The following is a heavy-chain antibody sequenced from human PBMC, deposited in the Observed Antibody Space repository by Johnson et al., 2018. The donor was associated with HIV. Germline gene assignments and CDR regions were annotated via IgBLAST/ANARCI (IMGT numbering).Heavy chain of an antibody. CDR3: AREADIVVVVAATRGAFDI. CDR1: GFTFSSYW. V-gene: IGHV3-74*01. J-gene: IGHJ3*02. CDR2: TNSDGSST. Sequence: VQLVESGGVVVQPGGSLRLSCAASGFTFSSYWMHWFRQVPGNGLVWVSHTNSDGSSTTYADSVRGRFTISRDNAKNSLYLQMNSLRAEDTAVYYCAREADIVVVVAATRGAFDIWGQGTMVTVSS. D-gene: IGHD2-15*01.